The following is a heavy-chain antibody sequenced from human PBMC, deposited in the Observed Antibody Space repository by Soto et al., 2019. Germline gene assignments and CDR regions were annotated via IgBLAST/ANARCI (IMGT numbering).Heavy chain of an antibody. CDR1: GFTFSSYA. J-gene: IGHJ4*02. D-gene: IGHD3-3*01. CDR2: ISGSGGST. CDR3: AKVPTTLGLSITIFGVVIIPPFDY. Sequence: GGSLRLSCAASGFTFSSYAMSWVRQAPGKGLEWVSAISGSGGSTYYADSVKGRFTISRDNSKNTLYLQMNSLRAEDTAVYYCAKVPTTLGLSITIFGVVIIPPFDYWGQGTLVTVSS. V-gene: IGHV3-23*01.